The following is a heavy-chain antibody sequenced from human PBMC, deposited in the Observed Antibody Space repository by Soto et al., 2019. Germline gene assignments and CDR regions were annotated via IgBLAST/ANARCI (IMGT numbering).Heavy chain of an antibody. CDR1: RFTFSNYW. V-gene: IGHV3-7*04. Sequence: DVQLVESGGGLVQPGGSLRLSCAAYRFTFSNYWMTWVRQAPGKGLEWVANIKEDGSKKSHVDSVKGRFTVSRDNAKNSLYLQMNSLRAEDTAVYYCARAAYSGDGLDVWGQGTTVTVS. J-gene: IGHJ6*02. CDR2: IKEDGSKK. D-gene: IGHD5-18*01. CDR3: ARAAYSGDGLDV.